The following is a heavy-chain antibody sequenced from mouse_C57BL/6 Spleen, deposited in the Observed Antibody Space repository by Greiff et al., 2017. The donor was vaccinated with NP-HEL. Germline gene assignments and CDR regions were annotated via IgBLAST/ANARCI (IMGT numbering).Heavy chain of an antibody. V-gene: IGHV5-9*01. CDR3: ARPLLSSGSSSWVAY. D-gene: IGHD1-1*01. CDR2: ISGGGGNT. J-gene: IGHJ3*01. CDR1: GFTFSSYT. Sequence: EVQRVQSGGGLVKPGGSLKLSCAASGFTFSSYTMSWVRQTPEKRLEWVATISGGGGNTYYPDSVKGRFTISRDNAKNTLYLKMSSLRSEDTALVYCARPLLSSGSSSWVAYWGQGTLVTVSA.